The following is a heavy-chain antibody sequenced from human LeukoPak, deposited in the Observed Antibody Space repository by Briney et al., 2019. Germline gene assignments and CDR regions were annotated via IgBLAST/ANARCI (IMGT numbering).Heavy chain of an antibody. J-gene: IGHJ4*02. CDR2: ISGSGGTT. Sequence: ESGGSLRLSCAASGFTFSSYAMSWVRQAPGKGLEWVSVISGSGGTTYYADSVKGRFTISRDNAQNTLYLQMNSLRAEDTAVYYCARPLASGPDFWGQGTLVTVSS. D-gene: IGHD3-3*02. V-gene: IGHV3-23*01. CDR1: GFTFSSYA. CDR3: ARPLASGPDF.